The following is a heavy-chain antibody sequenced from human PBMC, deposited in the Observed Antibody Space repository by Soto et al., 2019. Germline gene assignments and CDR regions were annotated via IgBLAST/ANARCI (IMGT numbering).Heavy chain of an antibody. Sequence: QIQLVQSGAEVKKPGASMRVSCMTSGYIFTTSAMHWVRLAPGQRLAWLGWINTGNGNTQYSQNFQGRVTITRDTSAKTAYMELSSLRSEDTAVYYCARDRATGFGSVVRRNWLDPWGQGTLVTVSS. D-gene: IGHD2-15*01. CDR3: ARDRATGFGSVVRRNWLDP. J-gene: IGHJ5*02. V-gene: IGHV1-3*04. CDR1: GYIFTTSA. CDR2: INTGNGNT.